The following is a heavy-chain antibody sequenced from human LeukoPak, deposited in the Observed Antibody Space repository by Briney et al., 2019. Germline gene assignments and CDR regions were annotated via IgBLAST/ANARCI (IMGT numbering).Heavy chain of an antibody. D-gene: IGHD3-22*01. J-gene: IGHJ4*02. CDR2: ISSSSSTI. Sequence: GGSLRLSCAASGFTFSTYSMNWVRQAPGKGLEWVSYISSSSSTIYYADSVKGRFTISRDNSKNTLYLQMNSLRAEDTAVYYCAKRDSSGFDYWGQGTLVTVSS. CDR3: AKRDSSGFDY. V-gene: IGHV3-48*01. CDR1: GFTFSTYS.